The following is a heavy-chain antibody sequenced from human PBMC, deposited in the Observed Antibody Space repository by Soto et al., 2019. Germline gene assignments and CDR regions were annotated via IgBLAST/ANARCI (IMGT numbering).Heavy chain of an antibody. Sequence: PGGSLRLSCAASGFTFSSYSMNWVRQAPGKGLEWVSYISSSSSTIYYADSVKGRFTISRDNAKNSLYLQMNSLRDEDTAVYYCARETYYDILTGSLDYWGQGTLVTVSS. J-gene: IGHJ4*02. V-gene: IGHV3-48*02. CDR1: GFTFSSYS. CDR2: ISSSSSTI. CDR3: ARETYYDILTGSLDY. D-gene: IGHD3-9*01.